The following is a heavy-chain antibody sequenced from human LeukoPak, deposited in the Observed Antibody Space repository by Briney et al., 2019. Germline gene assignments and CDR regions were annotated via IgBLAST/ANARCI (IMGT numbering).Heavy chain of an antibody. D-gene: IGHD3-9*01. CDR3: ARGLDTFFDY. CDR1: GYTFTDFY. J-gene: IGHJ4*02. Sequence: ASVKVSCKASGYTFTDFYMHWVRQAPGQGLEWMGWINPNSGGTNYAQKFQGRVTMTRDTSISTAYVELSRLRSDDTAVYYRARGLDTFFDYWGQGALVIVSS. V-gene: IGHV1-2*02. CDR2: INPNSGGT.